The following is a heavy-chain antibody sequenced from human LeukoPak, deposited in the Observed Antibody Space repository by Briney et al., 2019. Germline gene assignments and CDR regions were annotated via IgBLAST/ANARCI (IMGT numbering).Heavy chain of an antibody. Sequence: GASVKVSCKASGYTFTSYYMHWVRQAPGQGLEWMGGIIPIFGTANYAQKFQGRVTITADESTSTAYMELSSLRSEDTAVYYCASALGVVPSHYGMDVWGQGTTVTVSS. CDR1: GYTFTSYY. CDR2: IIPIFGTA. J-gene: IGHJ6*02. D-gene: IGHD3-3*01. V-gene: IGHV1-69*13. CDR3: ASALGVVPSHYGMDV.